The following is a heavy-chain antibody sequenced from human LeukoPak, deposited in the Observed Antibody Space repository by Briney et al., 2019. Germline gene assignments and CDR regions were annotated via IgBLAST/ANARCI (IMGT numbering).Heavy chain of an antibody. CDR2: IYSGGST. V-gene: IGHV3-53*01. CDR1: GFTVSSNY. CDR3: ARARYSGYDSPYYFDY. D-gene: IGHD5-12*01. Sequence: GGSLRLACAASGFTVSSNYMSWVRQAPGKVLEWVSVIYSGGSTYYADSVKGRFTISRDNSKNTLYLQMNSLRAEDTAVYYCARARYSGYDSPYYFDYWGQGTLVTVSS. J-gene: IGHJ4*02.